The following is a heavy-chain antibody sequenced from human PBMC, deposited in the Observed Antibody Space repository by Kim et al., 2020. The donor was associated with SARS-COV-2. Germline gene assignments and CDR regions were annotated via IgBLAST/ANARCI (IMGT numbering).Heavy chain of an antibody. Sequence: SQTLSLTCAISGDSVSSNSAAWNWIRQSPSRGLEWLGRTYYRSKWYNDYAVSVKSRITINPDTSKNQFSLQLNSVTPEDTAVYYCARVGLSQQLVLNYYGMDVWGQGTTVTVPS. CDR2: TYYRSKWYN. J-gene: IGHJ6*02. V-gene: IGHV6-1*01. CDR3: ARVGLSQQLVLNYYGMDV. D-gene: IGHD6-13*01. CDR1: GDSVSSNSAA.